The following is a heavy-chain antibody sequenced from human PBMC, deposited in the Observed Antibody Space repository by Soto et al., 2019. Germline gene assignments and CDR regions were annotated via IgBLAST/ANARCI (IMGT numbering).Heavy chain of an antibody. Sequence: GGSLRLSCAASGFTFTSYAMHWVRQAPGKGLEWVSGISGSAGDPYYADSVKGRFTISRDNSKNTLYLQMNSLRAEDTAVYYCARVRSRISGVFWGQGTLVTSPQ. CDR1: GFTFTSYA. J-gene: IGHJ4*02. V-gene: IGHV3-23*01. D-gene: IGHD1-20*01. CDR2: ISGSAGDP. CDR3: ARVRSRISGVF.